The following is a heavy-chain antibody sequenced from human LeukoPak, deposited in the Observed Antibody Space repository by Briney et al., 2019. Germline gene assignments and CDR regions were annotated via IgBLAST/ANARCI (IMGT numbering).Heavy chain of an antibody. V-gene: IGHV1-24*01. CDR1: GFTLTELS. CDR2: FDPEDGEI. CDR3: ATRFCSRSSRCKDNAFDI. J-gene: IGHJ3*02. Sequence: GGSVKVSCEVSGFTLTELSMHWVRQAPGRGLEWVGGFDPEDGEIIYAHKFQGRVTMTEDTSTDTAYMEMSSLRSEDTAVYYRATRFCSRSSRCKDNAFDIWGQGTMVTVSS. D-gene: IGHD6-6*01.